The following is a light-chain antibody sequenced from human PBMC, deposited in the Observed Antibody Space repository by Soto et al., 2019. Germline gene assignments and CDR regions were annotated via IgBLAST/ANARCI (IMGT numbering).Light chain of an antibody. CDR3: QQYGSSRQYT. CDR2: GAS. V-gene: IGKV3-20*01. J-gene: IGKJ2*01. CDR1: QSVSSSY. Sequence: EIVLTQSPGTLSLSPGERATLSCRASQSVSSSYLAWYQQKPGQAPRLLIYGASSRGTGIPDRFSGSGSGTDFNLTISRLEPEDFAVYYCQQYGSSRQYTFGQGTKLEIK.